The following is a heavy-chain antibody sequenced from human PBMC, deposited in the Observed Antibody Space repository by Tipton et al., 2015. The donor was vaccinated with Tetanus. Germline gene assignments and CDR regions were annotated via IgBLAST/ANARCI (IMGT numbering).Heavy chain of an antibody. D-gene: IGHD1-1*01. CDR3: ARDGPDCTDSICFGYNFDY. Sequence: SLRLSCAAAGFNFGKYPMHWVRQAPGKGLEWVAVISSDGGNTYYKDSVKGRFTISRDNSKNTVYLQMNRLRTEDTAVYYCARDGPDCTDSICFGYNFDYSGQGTLVTVSS. CDR2: ISSDGGNT. V-gene: IGHV3-30-3*01. J-gene: IGHJ4*02. CDR1: GFNFGKYP.